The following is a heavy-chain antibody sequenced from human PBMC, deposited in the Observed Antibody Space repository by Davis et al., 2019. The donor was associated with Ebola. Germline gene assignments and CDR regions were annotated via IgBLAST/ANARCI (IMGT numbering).Heavy chain of an antibody. Sequence: PGGSLRLSCAASGFTFSSYAMHWVRQAPGKGLEWVAVISYDGSNKYYADSVKGRFTISRDNSKNTLYLQMNSLRAEDTAVYYCASVRYYDSSGYQDAFDIWGQGTMVTVSS. V-gene: IGHV3-30-3*01. CDR3: ASVRYYDSSGYQDAFDI. D-gene: IGHD3-22*01. J-gene: IGHJ3*02. CDR1: GFTFSSYA. CDR2: ISYDGSNK.